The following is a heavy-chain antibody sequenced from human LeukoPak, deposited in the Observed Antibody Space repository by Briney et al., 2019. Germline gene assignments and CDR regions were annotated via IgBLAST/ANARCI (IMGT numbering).Heavy chain of an antibody. J-gene: IGHJ4*02. CDR2: ISSSGSTI. V-gene: IGHV3-11*01. CDR1: GFTFSDYY. Sequence: GGSLRLSCAASGFTFSDYYMSWIRQAPGKGLEWVSYISSSGSTIYYADSVKGRFTISRDNAKNSLYLQMHSLRPEDTALCYCAKPKTTSSGWYFFDNWGQGTLVTVSS. CDR3: AKPKTTSSGWYFFDN. D-gene: IGHD6-19*01.